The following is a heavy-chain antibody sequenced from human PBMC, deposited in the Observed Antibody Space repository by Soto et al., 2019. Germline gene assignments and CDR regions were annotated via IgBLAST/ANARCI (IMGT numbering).Heavy chain of an antibody. CDR1: GYTFTSYG. V-gene: IGHV1-18*04. Sequence: SVKVSCKASGYTFTSYGISWVRQAPGQGLEWMGWISAYNGNTNYAQKLQGRVTMTTDTSTSTAYMELRSLRSDDTAVYYCARGAGFRQRGYSSSLYYYGMDVWGQGTTVTVSS. J-gene: IGHJ6*02. CDR3: ARGAGFRQRGYSSSLYYYGMDV. CDR2: ISAYNGNT. D-gene: IGHD5-18*01.